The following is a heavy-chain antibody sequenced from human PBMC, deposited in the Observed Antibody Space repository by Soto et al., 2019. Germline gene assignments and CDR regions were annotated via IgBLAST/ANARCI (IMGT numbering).Heavy chain of an antibody. Sequence: ASVKVSCKAPGYTFTSYYMHWVRQAPGQGLEWMGIINPSGGSTSYAQKFQGRVTMTRDTSTSTVYMELSSLRSEDTAVYYCARAGYYYDSSGSPPSHWGQGTLVTVSS. CDR3: ARAGYYYDSSGSPPSH. J-gene: IGHJ4*02. CDR2: INPSGGST. D-gene: IGHD3-22*01. V-gene: IGHV1-46*01. CDR1: GYTFTSYY.